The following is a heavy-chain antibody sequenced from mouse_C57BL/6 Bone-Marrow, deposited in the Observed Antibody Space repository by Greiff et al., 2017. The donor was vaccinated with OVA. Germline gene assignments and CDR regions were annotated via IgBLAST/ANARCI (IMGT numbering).Heavy chain of an antibody. V-gene: IGHV10-3*01. Sequence: EVKLMQSGGGLVQPKGSLKLSCAASGFTFTTYAMHWVRQAPGKGLEWVARIRRKSSNYATSYADSVKDRFTISRDDTQSMLYLQMNNLKTEDTAMYYCVGANDYYQDFDYWGQGTTLTVSS. CDR1: GFTFTTYA. D-gene: IGHD2-3*01. CDR2: IRRKSSNYAT. J-gene: IGHJ2*01. CDR3: VGANDYYQDFDY.